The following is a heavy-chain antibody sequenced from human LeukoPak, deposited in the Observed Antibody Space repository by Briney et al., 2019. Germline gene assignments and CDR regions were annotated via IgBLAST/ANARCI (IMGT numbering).Heavy chain of an antibody. D-gene: IGHD6-19*01. CDR2: ISGYNGDT. CDR1: GYTFTSYG. J-gene: IGHJ3*02. Sequence: ASVKVSCKASGYTFTSYGFSWVRQAPGQGLEWMGWISGYNGDTNYAQKLQGRVTMTTDTSTSTAYMELRSLRFDDTAVYYCARDGSSYSSGWDDAFDIWGQGTMVTVSS. V-gene: IGHV1-18*01. CDR3: ARDGSSYSSGWDDAFDI.